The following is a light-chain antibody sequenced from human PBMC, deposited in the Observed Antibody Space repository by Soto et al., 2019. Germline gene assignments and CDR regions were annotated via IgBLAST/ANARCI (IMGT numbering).Light chain of an antibody. CDR2: DAS. J-gene: IGKJ4*01. CDR3: QQCRNWPLT. V-gene: IGKV3-15*01. Sequence: EIVMTQSPATLSASPGEGATLSCKAGQNVYNNLAWYQQRRGQPPRLLIYDASTRATGISARFSGSGYGTEFTLTISSLQSEDFAVYFCQQCRNWPLTFGGGTKVEIK. CDR1: QNVYNN.